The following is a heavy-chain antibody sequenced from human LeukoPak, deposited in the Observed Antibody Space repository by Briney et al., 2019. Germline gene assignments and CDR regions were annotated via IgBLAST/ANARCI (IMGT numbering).Heavy chain of an antibody. CDR1: GGSFSGYY. CDR3: ARFEITTVYFDY. CDR2: INHSGST. J-gene: IGHJ4*02. D-gene: IGHD1-14*01. Sequence: SETLSLTCAVYGGSFSGYYWSWIRQPPGKGLEWIGEINHSGSTNYNPSLKSRVTISVETSKNQFSLKLSSVTAADTAVYYCARFEITTVYFDYWGQGTLVIVSS. V-gene: IGHV4-34*01.